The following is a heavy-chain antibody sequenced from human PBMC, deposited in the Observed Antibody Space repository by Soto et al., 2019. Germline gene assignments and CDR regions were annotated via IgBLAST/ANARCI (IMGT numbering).Heavy chain of an antibody. J-gene: IGHJ4*02. CDR3: AKDAAAAEIDT. V-gene: IGHV3-30*18. D-gene: IGHD2-21*01. CDR2: ISYDGSNK. Sequence: GGSRSHACAASGLTLGRYVVRWVRQAPGKGLEWVAVISYDGSNKYYADSVKGRFTIARDNSKNTLYLQMNSLRAEDTAVYYCAKDAAAAEIDTWGQGDLVPISS. CDR1: GLTLGRYV.